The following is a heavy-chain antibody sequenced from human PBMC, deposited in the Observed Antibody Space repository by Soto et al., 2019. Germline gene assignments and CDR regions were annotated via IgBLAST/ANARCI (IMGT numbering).Heavy chain of an antibody. CDR1: GFAFNNYG. V-gene: IGHV3-21*01. J-gene: IGHJ4*02. CDR2: ISKSDYT. CDR3: AREDSIIIPAVSDF. D-gene: IGHD3-22*01. Sequence: GGSLRLSCTVSGFAFNNYGINWVRQAPGKGLEWVSSISKSDYTYYSDSVKGRFTISRDNAKNSVSLQMNTLRVEDTAVYYCAREDSIIIPAVSDFWGLGTLVTVSS.